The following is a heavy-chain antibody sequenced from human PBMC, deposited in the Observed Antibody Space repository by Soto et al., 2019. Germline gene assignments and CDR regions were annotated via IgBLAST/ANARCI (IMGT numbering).Heavy chain of an antibody. CDR2: IYPGDSDT. D-gene: IGHD4-17*01. J-gene: IGHJ6*02. CDR1: GYSFTSYW. Sequence: GESLKISCKGSGYSFTSYWIGWVRQMPGKGLGWMGIIYPGDSDTRYSPSFQGQVTISADKSISTAYLQWSSLKASDTAMYYCARLVYGDYYYYYGMDVWGQGTTVTVSS. CDR3: ARLVYGDYYYYYGMDV. V-gene: IGHV5-51*01.